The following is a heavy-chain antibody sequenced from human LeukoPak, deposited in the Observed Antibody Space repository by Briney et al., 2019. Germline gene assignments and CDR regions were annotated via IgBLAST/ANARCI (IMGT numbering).Heavy chain of an antibody. V-gene: IGHV1-8*02. CDR3: ARKMVRGSWFDP. D-gene: IGHD3-10*01. CDR2: MNPNSGNT. CDR1: GYTFTGYY. J-gene: IGHJ5*02. Sequence: ASVKVSCKTSGYTFTGYYIHWVRQAPGQGLEWMGWMNPNSGNTGYAQKFQGRVTMTRNTSISTAYMELSSLRSEDTAVYYCARKMVRGSWFDPWGQGTLVTVSS.